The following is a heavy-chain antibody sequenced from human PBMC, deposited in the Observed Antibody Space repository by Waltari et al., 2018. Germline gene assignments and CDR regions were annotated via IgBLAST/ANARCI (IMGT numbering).Heavy chain of an antibody. CDR2: INHSGST. Sequence: QVQLQQWGAGLLKPSETLSLTCAVYGGSFSGYYWSWIRQPPGKGLEWIGEINHSGSTNYSPSLKSRVTRSVDTSKNQFSLKLSSVTAADTAVYYCARGRWLVPDYWGQGTLVTVSS. CDR3: ARGRWLVPDY. V-gene: IGHV4-34*01. D-gene: IGHD6-19*01. CDR1: GGSFSGYY. J-gene: IGHJ4*02.